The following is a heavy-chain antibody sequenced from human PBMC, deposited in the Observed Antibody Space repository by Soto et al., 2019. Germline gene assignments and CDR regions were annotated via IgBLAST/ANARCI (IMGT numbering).Heavy chain of an antibody. CDR1: GYSFSSYW. D-gene: IGHD1-7*01. CDR2: IHPVDSDT. V-gene: IGHV5-51*01. Sequence: GESLKISCQAYGYSFSSYWIGWGRQMPGKGLEWMAIIHPVDSDTRYSRSFQGQVTVSADKSINTACLQWSSHKASDTAIYFCARERDGTMNAYWAQETMVTVSS. J-gene: IGHJ4*02. CDR3: ARERDGTMNAY.